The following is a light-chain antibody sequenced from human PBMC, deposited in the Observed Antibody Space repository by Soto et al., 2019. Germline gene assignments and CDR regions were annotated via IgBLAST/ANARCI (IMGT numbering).Light chain of an antibody. CDR2: DVI. CDR3: SSHTSSNTLI. CDR1: SNDVGAYNY. Sequence: QSALTQPASVSGSPGQSVTISCTGTSNDVGAYNYVSWYQHHPGNAPKLMIFDVISRPSGVSNRFSGSKSGNTASLTISGLRPEDEADYYCSSHTSSNTLIFGGGTKLTVL. J-gene: IGLJ2*01. V-gene: IGLV2-14*03.